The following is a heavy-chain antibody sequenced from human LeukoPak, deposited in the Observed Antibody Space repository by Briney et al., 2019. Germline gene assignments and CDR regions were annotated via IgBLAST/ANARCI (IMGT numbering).Heavy chain of an antibody. Sequence: SETLSLTCTVSGGSISSYYWSWIRQPPGKGLEWIGYIYYSGSTNYNPSLKSRVTISVDTSKNQFSLKLSSVTAADTAVYYCARRGNYGSGFLHWGQGTLVTVSS. J-gene: IGHJ4*02. D-gene: IGHD3-10*01. CDR3: ARRGNYGSGFLH. V-gene: IGHV4-59*08. CDR1: GGSISSYY. CDR2: IYYSGST.